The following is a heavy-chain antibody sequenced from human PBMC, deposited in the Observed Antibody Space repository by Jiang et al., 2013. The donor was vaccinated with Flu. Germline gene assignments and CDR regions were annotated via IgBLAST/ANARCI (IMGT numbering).Heavy chain of an antibody. D-gene: IGHD2/OR15-2a*01. CDR2: IYPGDSDT. CDR3: ARGSYSNRVGIDY. Sequence: GAEVKKPGESLKISCKGSGYSFTSYWIGWVRQMPGKGLEWMGIIYPGDSDTRYSPSFQGQVTISADKSISTAYLQWSSLKASDSALYYCARGSYSNRVGIDYWGQGTLVTVSS. CDR1: GYSFTSYW. J-gene: IGHJ4*02. V-gene: IGHV5-51*01.